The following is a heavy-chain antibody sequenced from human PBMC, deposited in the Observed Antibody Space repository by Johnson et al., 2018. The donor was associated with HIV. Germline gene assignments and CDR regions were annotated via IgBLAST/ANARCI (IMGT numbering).Heavy chain of an antibody. J-gene: IGHJ3*02. CDR2: ISGSGGST. D-gene: IGHD5-18*01. Sequence: VQLVESGGGVVQPGRSLRLSFAASGFTFSSYAMHWVRQAPGKGLEWVSAISGSGGSTYYADSVKGRFTISRDNSKKTLYLQMNSLRAEDTAVYYCARDTAMVQDAFDIWGQGTMVTVSS. CDR3: ARDTAMVQDAFDI. V-gene: IGHV3-23*04. CDR1: GFTFSSYA.